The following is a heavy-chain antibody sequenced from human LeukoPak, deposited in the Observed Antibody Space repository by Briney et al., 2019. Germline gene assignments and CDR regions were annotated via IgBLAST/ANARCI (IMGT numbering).Heavy chain of an antibody. J-gene: IGHJ4*02. CDR3: ARETRYGAPGD. D-gene: IGHD5-18*01. CDR1: GGSISSFY. Sequence: SSETLSLTCTVSGGSISSFYWNWIRQPPGKGLEWIGNIYYSGSTTYNPSLKSRVTISVDTSKTQFSLKLSSVTAADTAVYYCARETRYGAPGDRGQGTLVTVSS. CDR2: IYYSGST. V-gene: IGHV4-59*01.